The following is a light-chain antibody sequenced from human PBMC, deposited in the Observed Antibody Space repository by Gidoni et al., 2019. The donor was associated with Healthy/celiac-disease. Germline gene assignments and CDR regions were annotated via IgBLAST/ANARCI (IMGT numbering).Light chain of an antibody. CDR1: CSDVGGYNY. J-gene: IGLJ2*01. Sequence: QSALTQPASVSGSPGQSITISCTGTCSDVGGYNYVSWYQQHPGKAPKLMIYDVSNRPSGVSNRFSGSKSGNTASLTISGLQAEDEADYYCSSYTSSSTLFGGGTKLTVL. CDR3: SSYTSSSTL. V-gene: IGLV2-14*03. CDR2: DVS.